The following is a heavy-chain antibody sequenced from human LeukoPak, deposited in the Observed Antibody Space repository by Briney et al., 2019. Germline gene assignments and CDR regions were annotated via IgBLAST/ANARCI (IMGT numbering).Heavy chain of an antibody. V-gene: IGHV1-8*01. CDR1: GYSFSIFD. J-gene: IGHJ5*02. CDR3: ARGTEFDT. CDR2: MNPNSGNT. Sequence: ASVKASCKASGYSFSIFDINWVRQATGQGLEWMGWMNPNSGNTGYAQRFQGRVTMTRNTSTSTAYMELRSLRSEDTAVYYCARGTEFDTWGQGTLVTVSS.